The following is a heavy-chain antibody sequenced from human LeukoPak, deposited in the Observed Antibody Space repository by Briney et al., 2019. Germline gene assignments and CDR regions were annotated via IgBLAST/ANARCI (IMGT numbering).Heavy chain of an antibody. V-gene: IGHV5-51*01. Sequence: GESLKISCKTSGYNFVTYWIGWVRQMPGKGLEWMGIIYPGDSDTRYSPSFQGQVTMSAGKSISTAYLQWSSLKASDTAIYYCARGDGYNYDYWGQGTLVTVSS. CDR1: GYNFVTYW. D-gene: IGHD5-24*01. CDR2: IYPGDSDT. J-gene: IGHJ4*02. CDR3: ARGDGYNYDY.